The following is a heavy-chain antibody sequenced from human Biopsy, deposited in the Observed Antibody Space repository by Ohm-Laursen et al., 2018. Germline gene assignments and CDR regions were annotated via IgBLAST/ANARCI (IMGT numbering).Heavy chain of an antibody. CDR3: ARGNGPSA. CDR1: GITFNSDW. J-gene: IGHJ5*02. CDR2: IREHGNEE. Sequence: GSLRLSCTASGITFNSDWMSWDRQAPGKGLEWVAIIREHGNEEFYVDSVKGRFTISRDNARNSVYLQMNSLRAEDTAIYYCARGNGPSAWGQGTLVTVSS. D-gene: IGHD4-11*01. V-gene: IGHV3-7*04.